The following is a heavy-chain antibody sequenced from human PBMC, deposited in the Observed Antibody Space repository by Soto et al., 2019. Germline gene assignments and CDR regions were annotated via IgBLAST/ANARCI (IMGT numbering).Heavy chain of an antibody. CDR2: IKEDGSEK. Sequence: EVQLVESGGGLVQPGGSLRLSCAASGFTFSSYWMTWVRQAPGKGLEWVANIKEDGSEKYCVDSVKGRFTISRDNAKNSVYLQMNSLRAEDTAVYYCADSGSYTDVWGKGTTVTVSS. V-gene: IGHV3-7*01. CDR1: GFTFSSYW. D-gene: IGHD5-12*01. CDR3: ADSGSYTDV. J-gene: IGHJ6*03.